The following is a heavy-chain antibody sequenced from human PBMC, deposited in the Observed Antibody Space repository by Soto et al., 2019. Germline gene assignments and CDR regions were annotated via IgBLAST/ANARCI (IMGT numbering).Heavy chain of an antibody. CDR3: ARPRTSDWAYDI. V-gene: IGHV3-74*01. Sequence: EVQLVESGGGLVQPGGSLRLSCAASGFTFSNYWMHWVGQSPGKGLVWVSRIKTDGSDTHYADSVTGRFTISRDNAKNTLYLQMNSLRDEDTAVYYCARPRTSDWAYDIWGQGTMVIVSS. CDR1: GFTFSNYW. CDR2: IKTDGSDT. D-gene: IGHD3-9*01. J-gene: IGHJ3*02.